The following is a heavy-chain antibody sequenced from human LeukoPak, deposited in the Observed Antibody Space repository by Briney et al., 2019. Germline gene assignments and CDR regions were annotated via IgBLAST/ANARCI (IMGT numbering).Heavy chain of an antibody. Sequence: GGSLRLSCAASGFTFSSYGMHWVRQAPGKGLEWVSVIWYDGSNKYYADSVKGRFTISRDNSKNTLYLQMNSLRAEDTAVYYCARERRVVGFDYWGQGTLVTVSS. V-gene: IGHV3-33*01. CDR2: IWYDGSNK. D-gene: IGHD2-15*01. CDR3: ARERRVVGFDY. J-gene: IGHJ4*02. CDR1: GFTFSSYG.